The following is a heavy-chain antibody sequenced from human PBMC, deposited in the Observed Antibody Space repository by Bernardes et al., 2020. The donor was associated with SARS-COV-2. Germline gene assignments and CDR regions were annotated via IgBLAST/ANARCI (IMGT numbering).Heavy chain of an antibody. V-gene: IGHV1-18*01. CDR3: ARDLQSYYDSSASMTN. J-gene: IGHJ4*02. CDR2: IAGYNGNT. D-gene: IGHD3-22*01. Sequence: ASVKVSCRTSGYTFYSYGISWVRQAPGQGLEWMGWIAGYNGNTHYAQKFQDRVTMTIDTSASAAYMELRSLRSDDTAVYYCARDLQSYYDSSASMTNWGQGTLVTVSS. CDR1: GYTFYSYG.